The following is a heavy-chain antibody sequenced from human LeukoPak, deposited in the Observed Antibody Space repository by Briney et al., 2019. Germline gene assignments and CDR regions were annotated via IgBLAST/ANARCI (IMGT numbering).Heavy chain of an antibody. CDR2: INHIGST. Sequence: SETLSLTCAVYGGSFSGYYCSWIRQPAGKGLEWIGEINHIGSTNYNPALKSRVTISVDTSKNQFSLKLSSVTAADTAVYYCAIVGVTAGKEYFQHWGQGTLVTVSS. D-gene: IGHD2-21*02. V-gene: IGHV4-34*01. CDR1: GGSFSGYY. J-gene: IGHJ1*01. CDR3: AIVGVTAGKEYFQH.